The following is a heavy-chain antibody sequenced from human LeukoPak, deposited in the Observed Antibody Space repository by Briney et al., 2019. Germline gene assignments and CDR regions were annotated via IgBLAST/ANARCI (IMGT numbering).Heavy chain of an antibody. CDR2: ISSSGSTI. CDR1: GFTFSDYY. V-gene: IGHV3-11*01. J-gene: IGHJ4*02. CDR3: ARDSAHDYGDYGGGTLDY. Sequence: GGSLRLSCAASGFTFSDYYMSWIRQAPGKGLEWVSYISSSGSTIHYADSVKGRFTISRDNAKNSLYLQMNSLRAEDTAVYYCARDSAHDYGDYGGGTLDYWGQGTLVTVSS. D-gene: IGHD4-17*01.